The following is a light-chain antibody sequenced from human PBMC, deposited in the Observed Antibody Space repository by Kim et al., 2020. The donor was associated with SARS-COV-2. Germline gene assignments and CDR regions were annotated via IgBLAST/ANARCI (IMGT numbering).Light chain of an antibody. CDR3: GAWDDTLKGYV. V-gene: IGLV1-44*01. CDR2: TSN. CDR1: SSNIGTNT. Sequence: GQRVTISCSGSSSNIGTNTVNWYQQHPGTAPKLLIYTSNQRPSGVPDRFSGSKSGTSASLAISGLQSEDEGDYYCGAWDDTLKGYVFGTGTKVTVL. J-gene: IGLJ1*01.